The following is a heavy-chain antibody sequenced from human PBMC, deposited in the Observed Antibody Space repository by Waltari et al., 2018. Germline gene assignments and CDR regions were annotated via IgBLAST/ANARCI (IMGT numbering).Heavy chain of an antibody. Sequence: QLQLQESGPGLVKPSETLSVTCTVSGGSISSYNYVCGWIRRPTGKGLEWIGNIFHSGSNYYNPSLKSRVTISVDTSKNQFSLKLSSVTAADTAVYYCATGGRPDYWGQGTLVTVSS. V-gene: IGHV4-39*01. CDR1: GGSISSYNYV. CDR2: IFHSGSN. CDR3: ATGGRPDY. J-gene: IGHJ4*02. D-gene: IGHD2-8*02.